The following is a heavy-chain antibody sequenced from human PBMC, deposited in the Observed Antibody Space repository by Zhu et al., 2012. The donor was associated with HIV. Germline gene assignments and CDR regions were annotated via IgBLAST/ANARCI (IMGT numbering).Heavy chain of an antibody. J-gene: IGHJ5*01. D-gene: IGHD1-26*01. CDR2: VCYNGNT. Sequence: QVQLQESGPGLVKPSETLSLICTVSGGSIGSGTYCWSWIRQPPEKGLEWIGYVCYNGNTYYNPSLKSRVTTSLDTSKNQFSLKLTSVTVVDTAVYFCVRGGEKWGRTTGWFDSWGQGTLVTVSS. V-gene: IGHV4-30-4*08. CDR3: VRGGEKWGRTTGWFDS. CDR1: GGSIGSGTYC.